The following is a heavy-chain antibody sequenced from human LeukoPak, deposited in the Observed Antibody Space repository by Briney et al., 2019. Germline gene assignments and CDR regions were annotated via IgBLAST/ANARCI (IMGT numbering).Heavy chain of an antibody. V-gene: IGHV3-7*01. CDR1: GFTFSSYV. CDR2: IHEDGFVR. CDR3: ARGRGWVDH. Sequence: GGSLRLSCAASGFTFSSYVMHWVRQAPGKGLEWVANIHEDGFVRNYVDSVKGRFTISRDNARNSVYLQLNNLRVEDTALYYCARGRGWVDHWGQGTLVTVSS. J-gene: IGHJ4*02. D-gene: IGHD3-16*01.